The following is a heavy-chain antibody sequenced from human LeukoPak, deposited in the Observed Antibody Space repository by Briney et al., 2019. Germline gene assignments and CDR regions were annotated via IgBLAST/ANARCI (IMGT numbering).Heavy chain of an antibody. V-gene: IGHV3-21*04. D-gene: IGHD2-15*01. CDR2: ISSSSSYI. CDR3: ASDSPGYSSGSYFTY. Sequence: GGSLRLSCAASGFTLSSYAMSWVRQTPGKGLEWVSSISSSSSYIYYADSVKGRFTISRDNAKNSLYLQMNSLRDEDTAVYYCASDSPGYSSGSYFTYWGQGTLVTVSS. CDR1: GFTLSSYA. J-gene: IGHJ4*02.